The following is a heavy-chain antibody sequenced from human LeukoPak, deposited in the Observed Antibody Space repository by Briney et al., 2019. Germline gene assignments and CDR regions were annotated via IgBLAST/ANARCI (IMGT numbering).Heavy chain of an antibody. J-gene: IGHJ4*02. CDR2: MYPGGSDI. D-gene: IGHD1-26*01. Sequence: GESLKISCKGSGYSFSNYYIDWVRQMPGKGLEWMGVMYPGGSDIRYSPSFQGQVTISADKSIDTAYLQWSSLKASDSAMYYCASRTGSYYPFGSWGQGTLVTVSS. V-gene: IGHV5-51*01. CDR3: ASRTGSYYPFGS. CDR1: GYSFSNYY.